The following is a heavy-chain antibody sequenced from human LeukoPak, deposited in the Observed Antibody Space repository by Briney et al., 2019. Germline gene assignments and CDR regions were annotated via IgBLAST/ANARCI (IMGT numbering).Heavy chain of an antibody. CDR3: ASRSSSSADELYYYYMDV. V-gene: IGHV5-51*01. J-gene: IGHJ6*03. Sequence: GEALKISCQGSGYTFTSYWIGWVRQMPGKGLEWMGIIYPGDSDTRYSPPFQGQVTISADKSISPAYLQWSSLKASDTAMYYCASRSSSSADELYYYYMDVWGKGTTVTVSS. CDR1: GYTFTSYW. D-gene: IGHD6-6*01. CDR2: IYPGDSDT.